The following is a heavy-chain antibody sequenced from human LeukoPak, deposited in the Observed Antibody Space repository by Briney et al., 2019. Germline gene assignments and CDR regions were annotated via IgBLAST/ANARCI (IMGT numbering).Heavy chain of an antibody. CDR3: ARGRDGYKRELDY. CDR1: GFTVSSNY. V-gene: IGHV3-66*01. Sequence: PGGSLRLSCAASGFTVSSNYMSWVRQAPGKGLEWVSVIYSGGSTYYADSVKGRFTISRDNSKNTLYLQMNSLRAEDTAVYYCARGRDGYKRELDYWGQGTLVTVSS. D-gene: IGHD5-12*01. J-gene: IGHJ4*02. CDR2: IYSGGST.